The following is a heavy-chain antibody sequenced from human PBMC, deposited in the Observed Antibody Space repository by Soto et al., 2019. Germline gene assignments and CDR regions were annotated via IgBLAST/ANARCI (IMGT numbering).Heavy chain of an antibody. J-gene: IGHJ4*02. CDR3: AKDGVNYASLSPVDY. Sequence: GGSLRLSCASSGFNFRTSTTHWVRQAPGKGLEWVAGISYGGINAYYVDSVKGRFAISRDNSKNTVSLQINSLRPADTAAYYCAKDGVNYASLSPVDYWGQGTLVTVSS. CDR1: GFNFRTST. V-gene: IGHV3-30*09. CDR2: ISYGGINA. D-gene: IGHD2-2*01.